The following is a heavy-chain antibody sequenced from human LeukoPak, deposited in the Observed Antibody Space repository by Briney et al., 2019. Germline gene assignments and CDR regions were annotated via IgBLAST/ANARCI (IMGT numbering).Heavy chain of an antibody. Sequence: GGSLRLSCAVSGFTFSSYWMHWVRQAPGKGLVWVSRINSDGSSTSYADSVKGRFTISRDNAKNTLYLQMNSLRAEDTAVYYCARDEVYCSSTSCSSYWGQGTLVTVSS. CDR1: GFTFSSYW. D-gene: IGHD2-2*01. CDR3: ARDEVYCSSTSCSSY. CDR2: INSDGSST. V-gene: IGHV3-74*01. J-gene: IGHJ4*02.